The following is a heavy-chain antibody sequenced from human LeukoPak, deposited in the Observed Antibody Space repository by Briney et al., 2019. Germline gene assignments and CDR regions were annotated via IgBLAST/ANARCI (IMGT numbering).Heavy chain of an antibody. CDR1: GGSISSYY. V-gene: IGHV4-59*01. J-gene: IGHJ6*02. CDR3: ARDTVRGYYYGMDV. D-gene: IGHD4-17*01. CDR2: IYYSGST. Sequence: SETLSLTCTVSGGSISSYYWSWIRQPPGKGLEWIGYIYYSGSTNYNPSLKSRVTISVDTSKNQFSLKLSSVTAADTAVYYCARDTVRGYYYGMDVWGQGTTVTVSS.